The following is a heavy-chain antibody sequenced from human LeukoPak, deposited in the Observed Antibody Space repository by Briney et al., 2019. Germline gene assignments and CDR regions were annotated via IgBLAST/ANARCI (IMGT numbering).Heavy chain of an antibody. J-gene: IGHJ4*02. CDR1: GFTFSSYS. CDR3: ARETVYCGGDCYFDY. Sequence: GGSLRLSCAASGFTFSSYSMNWVRQAPGKGLEWVSSISSSSSYIYYADSVKGRFTISIDNAKNSLYLQMNSLRAEDTAVYYCARETVYCGGDCYFDYWGQGTLVTVSS. CDR2: ISSSSSYI. D-gene: IGHD2-21*02. V-gene: IGHV3-21*01.